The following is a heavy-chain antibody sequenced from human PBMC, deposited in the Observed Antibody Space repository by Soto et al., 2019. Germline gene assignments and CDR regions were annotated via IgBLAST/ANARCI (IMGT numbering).Heavy chain of an antibody. CDR1: GFTFSSYE. Sequence: QTGGSLRLSCAASGFTFSSYEMNWVRQAPGKGLEWVSYISSSGSTIYYADSVKGRFTISRDNAKNSLYLKMNSLRAEDTAVYYCARALEHGEAVITRGGLRPFDYWGQGTLVTVSS. D-gene: IGHD3-22*01. CDR2: ISSSGSTI. J-gene: IGHJ4*02. V-gene: IGHV3-48*03. CDR3: ARALEHGEAVITRGGLRPFDY.